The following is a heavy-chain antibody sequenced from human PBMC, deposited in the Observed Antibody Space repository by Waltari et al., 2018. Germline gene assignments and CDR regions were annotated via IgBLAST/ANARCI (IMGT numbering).Heavy chain of an antibody. Sequence: QVQLQESGPGLVKPSETLSLTCAVSGYSISSGYYWGWSRQPPGKGLEWIGSIYHSGSTYYNPSLKSRVTISVDTSKNQFSLKLSSVTAADTAVYYCARDLYSSGWYEPFDYWGQGTLVTVSS. CDR1: GYSISSGYY. J-gene: IGHJ4*02. CDR2: IYHSGST. CDR3: ARDLYSSGWYEPFDY. D-gene: IGHD6-19*01. V-gene: IGHV4-38-2*02.